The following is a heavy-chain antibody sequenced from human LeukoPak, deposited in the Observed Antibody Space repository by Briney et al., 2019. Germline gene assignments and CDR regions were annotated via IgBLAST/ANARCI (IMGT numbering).Heavy chain of an antibody. D-gene: IGHD3-10*01. CDR1: GFTFSSYW. J-gene: IGHJ4*02. CDR3: ARESAASGSHLLASFDY. V-gene: IGHV3-74*01. Sequence: GGSLRLSCAASGFTFSSYWMHWVRQAPGKGLVWVSRINTDGSSTSYADSVKGRFTISRDNAKNTLYLQMNSLRAEDTAVYYCARESAASGSHLLASFDYWGQGTLVTVSS. CDR2: INTDGSST.